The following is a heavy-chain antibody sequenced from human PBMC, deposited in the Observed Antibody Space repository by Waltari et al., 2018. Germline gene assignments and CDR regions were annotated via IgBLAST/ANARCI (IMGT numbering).Heavy chain of an antibody. CDR3: ARERVKRVVVAANNWFDP. Sequence: QLQLQESGPGLVKPSETMSLTCTVSGGSISSSSYYWGWIRQPRGKGLEWIGSIYYSGSTYYNPSLKSRVTISVDTSKNQFSLKLSSVTAADTAVYYCARERVKRVVVAANNWFDPWVQGTLVTVSS. CDR2: IYYSGST. V-gene: IGHV4-39*07. J-gene: IGHJ5*02. D-gene: IGHD2-15*01. CDR1: GGSISSSSYY.